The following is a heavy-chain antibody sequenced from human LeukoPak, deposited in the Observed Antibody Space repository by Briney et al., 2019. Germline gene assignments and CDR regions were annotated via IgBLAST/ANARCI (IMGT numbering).Heavy chain of an antibody. V-gene: IGHV1-24*01. Sequence: ASVKVSCKVSGYTLTELSMHWVRQAPGKGLEWMGGFDPEDGETIYAQKFQGRVTMTEDTSTDTAYMELSSLRSEDTAVYYCASRHYDYVWGSYRTFDYWGQGTLVTVSS. CDR1: GYTLTELS. J-gene: IGHJ4*02. CDR3: ASRHYDYVWGSYRTFDY. CDR2: FDPEDGET. D-gene: IGHD3-16*02.